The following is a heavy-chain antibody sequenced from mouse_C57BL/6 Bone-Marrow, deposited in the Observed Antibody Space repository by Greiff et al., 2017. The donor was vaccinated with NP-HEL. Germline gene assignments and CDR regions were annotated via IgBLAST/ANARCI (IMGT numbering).Heavy chain of an antibody. J-gene: IGHJ3*01. D-gene: IGHD5-1*01. V-gene: IGHV5-9*01. CDR3: ASLSTPFAY. CDR1: GFTFSSYT. Sequence: EVKLVESGGGLVKPGGSLKLSCAASGFTFSSYTMSWVRQTPEKRLEWVATISGGGGNTYYPDSVKGRFTISRDNAKNTLYLQMSSLRSEDTALYYCASLSTPFAYWGQGTLVTVSA. CDR2: ISGGGGNT.